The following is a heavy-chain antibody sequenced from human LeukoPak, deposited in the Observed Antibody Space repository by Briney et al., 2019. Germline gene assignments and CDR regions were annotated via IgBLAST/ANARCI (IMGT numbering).Heavy chain of an antibody. CDR3: ARASRNNIYYGSGSYSNRRTPNWFDP. CDR1: GASISGSGYY. Sequence: SETLSLTCTVSGASISGSGYYWGWIRQPPGKGLEWIGSIYSSGSTYYNASLQSRVTISIETSKNQISLRLNSVTAADTAMYYCARASRNNIYYGSGSYSNRRTPNWFDPWGQGTLVTVSS. CDR2: IYSSGST. D-gene: IGHD3-10*01. J-gene: IGHJ5*02. V-gene: IGHV4-39*02.